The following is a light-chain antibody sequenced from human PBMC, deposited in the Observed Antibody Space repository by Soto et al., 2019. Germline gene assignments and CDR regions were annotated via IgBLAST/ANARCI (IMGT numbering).Light chain of an antibody. V-gene: IGKV1D-12*01. CDR2: GVS. CDR3: HQAHTFPHT. Sequence: IPMTQSPSSVSASVGDTVTITCRANQDLDQWLAWYQQKPGKAPKLLIYGVSSLERGVPSRFSGSRSGTDFTLTISSLQPEDVATYYCHQAHTFPHTFGPGTRE. CDR1: QDLDQW. J-gene: IGKJ3*01.